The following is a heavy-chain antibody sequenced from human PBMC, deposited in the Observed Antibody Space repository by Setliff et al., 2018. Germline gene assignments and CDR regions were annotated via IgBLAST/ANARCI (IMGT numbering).Heavy chain of an antibody. V-gene: IGHV4-39*02. J-gene: IGHJ6*03. CDR3: ARDRRDYIGAGSSEIDYYYYYYMDV. CDR2: INYRGNT. D-gene: IGHD3-10*01. CDR1: GGPISSSNYY. Sequence: PSETLSLTCTVSGGPISSSNYYWGWIRQPPGKGLEWIGSINYRGNTHDNPSLRSRVTMSVDTSKSHFSLRLSSLTAADTAVYYCARDRRDYIGAGSSEIDYYYYYYMDVWGKGT.